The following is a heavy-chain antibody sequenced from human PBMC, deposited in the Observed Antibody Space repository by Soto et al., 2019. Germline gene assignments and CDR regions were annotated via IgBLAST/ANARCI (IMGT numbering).Heavy chain of an antibody. D-gene: IGHD2-2*01. CDR2: ISSSSSYI. CDR3: ARDPYCSSTSCYPDYYYYYGMDV. J-gene: IGHJ6*02. CDR1: GFTFSSYS. Sequence: GGSLRLSCAASGFTFSSYSMNWVRQAPGKGLEWVSSISSSSSYIYYADSVKGRFTISRDNAKNSLYLQMNSLRAEDTAVYYCARDPYCSSTSCYPDYYYYYGMDVWGQGTTVTVSS. V-gene: IGHV3-21*01.